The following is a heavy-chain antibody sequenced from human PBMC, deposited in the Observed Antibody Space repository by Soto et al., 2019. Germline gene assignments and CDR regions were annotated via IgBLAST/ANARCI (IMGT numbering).Heavy chain of an antibody. CDR3: ARATGYSYLQIDY. D-gene: IGHD5-18*01. J-gene: IGHJ4*02. CDR2: IYYSGST. V-gene: IGHV4-31*03. CDR1: GGSISSGGYY. Sequence: SSETLSLTCTVSGGSISSGGYYWSWIRQHPGKGLEWIGYIYYSGSTYYNPSLKSRVTISVDTSKNQFSLKLSSVTAADTAVYYCARATGYSYLQIDYWGQGTLVTVSS.